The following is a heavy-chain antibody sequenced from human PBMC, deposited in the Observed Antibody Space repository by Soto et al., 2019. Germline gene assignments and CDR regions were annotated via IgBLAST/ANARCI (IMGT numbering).Heavy chain of an antibody. J-gene: IGHJ5*02. Sequence: PGGSVRLSCAASGFSLRTYGMQWLRRAPGKGLEWVAFIWYDGTKKFYANSVKGRSTISKDNSNNILYLQMSGLRAEDTAVYYCARDVVTAVAGSVNWFDPWGQGTLVTVSS. V-gene: IGHV3-33*01. CDR3: ARDVVTAVAGSVNWFDP. CDR2: IWYDGTKK. CDR1: GFSLRTYG. D-gene: IGHD6-19*01.